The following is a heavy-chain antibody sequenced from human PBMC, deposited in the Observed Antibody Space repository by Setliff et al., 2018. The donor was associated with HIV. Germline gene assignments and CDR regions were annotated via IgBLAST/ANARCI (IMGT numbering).Heavy chain of an antibody. CDR1: SGSFSGYR. CDR2: INHRGST. J-gene: IGHJ4*01. CDR3: AREAVLFGGSYYRIESGQYFDY. V-gene: IGHV4-34*01. D-gene: IGHD1-26*01. Sequence: SLTCAVYSGSFSGYRWTWIRQPPGKGLEWIGEINHRGSTTYNPSLRSRVTISVDTSKNQFSLKLNSVTAADTAVYYCAREAVLFGGSYYRIESGQYFDYWGHGTLVTVSS.